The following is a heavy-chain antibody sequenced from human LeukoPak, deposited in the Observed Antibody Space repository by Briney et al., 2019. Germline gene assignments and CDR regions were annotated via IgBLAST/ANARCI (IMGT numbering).Heavy chain of an antibody. J-gene: IGHJ6*03. CDR2: INPNSGGT. D-gene: IGHD2-15*01. CDR1: GYTFAGYY. V-gene: IGHV1-2*02. Sequence: GASVKVSCKASGYTFAGYYMHWVRQAPGQGLEWMGWINPNSGGTNYAQKFQGRVTMTRDTSISTAYMELSRLRSDDTAVYYCARGYSSGSSCYSDYYYYMDVWGKGTTVTVSS. CDR3: ARGYSSGSSCYSDYYYYMDV.